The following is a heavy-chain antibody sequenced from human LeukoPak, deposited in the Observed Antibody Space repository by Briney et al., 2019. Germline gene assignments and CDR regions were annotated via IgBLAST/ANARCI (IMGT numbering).Heavy chain of an antibody. CDR1: GGSISSYY. Sequence: PSETLSLTCTVSGGSISSYYWSWIRRPPGKGLEWIGYIYYSGSTNYNLSLKSRVTILVDTSKNQFSLKLSSVTAADTAVYYCARDVGVGAPFDYWGQGTLVTVSS. CDR3: ARDVGVGAPFDY. CDR2: IYYSGST. J-gene: IGHJ4*02. D-gene: IGHD1-26*01. V-gene: IGHV4-59*01.